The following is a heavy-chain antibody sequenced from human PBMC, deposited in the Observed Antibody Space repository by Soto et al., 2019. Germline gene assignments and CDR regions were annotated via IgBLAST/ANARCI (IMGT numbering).Heavy chain of an antibody. V-gene: IGHV3-11*05. Sequence: QVQLVESGGGLVKPGGSLRLSCTASGFIFSDYYMTWIRQAPGKGLEWVSHISDTSSYTNYADSVKGRFTVSRDNANNSLYLQMSSLRADDTAVYYCARGRLDSSYYWFLALWGRGSLVTVSS. D-gene: IGHD1-1*01. CDR1: GFIFSDYY. CDR2: ISDTSSYT. J-gene: IGHJ2*01. CDR3: ARGRLDSSYYWFLAL.